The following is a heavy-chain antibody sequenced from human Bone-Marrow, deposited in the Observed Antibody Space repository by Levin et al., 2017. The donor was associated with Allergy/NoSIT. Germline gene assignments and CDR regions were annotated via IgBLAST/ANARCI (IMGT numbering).Heavy chain of an antibody. Sequence: ASVKVSCKASGYTFTSYDINWVRQATGQGLEWMGWMNPNSGNTGYAQKFQGRVTMTRNTSISTAYMELSSLRSEDTAVYYCARCDYGGRPTDYWGQGTLVTVSS. V-gene: IGHV1-8*01. CDR3: ARCDYGGRPTDY. CDR2: MNPNSGNT. J-gene: IGHJ4*02. CDR1: GYTFTSYD. D-gene: IGHD4-23*01.